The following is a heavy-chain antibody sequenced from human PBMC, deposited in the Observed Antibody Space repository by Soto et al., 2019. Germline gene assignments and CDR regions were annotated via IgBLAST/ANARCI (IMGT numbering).Heavy chain of an antibody. Sequence: SETLSLTCTVSGGSISSYYWSWIRQPAGKGLEWIGRIYTSGSTNYNPSLKSRVTMSVDTSKNQFSLKLSSVTAADTAVYYCARDMGITMVRGVTVSLDPWGQGTLVTVSS. J-gene: IGHJ5*02. V-gene: IGHV4-4*07. CDR3: ARDMGITMVRGVTVSLDP. D-gene: IGHD3-10*01. CDR1: GGSISSYY. CDR2: IYTSGST.